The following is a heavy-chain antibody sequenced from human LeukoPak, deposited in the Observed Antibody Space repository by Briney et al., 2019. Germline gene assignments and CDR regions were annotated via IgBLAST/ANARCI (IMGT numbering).Heavy chain of an antibody. CDR2: ISGSGANT. J-gene: IGHJ4*02. D-gene: IGHD3-16*02. CDR3: AKERAGYTNPYYFDY. V-gene: IGHV3-23*01. CDR1: GFTFSTYA. Sequence: GGSRRLSCAASGFTFSTYAMGWFRQPPGKGLKWVSTISGSGANTYYADPVRGRFTISRDNSKNTPYLHMNSLRAEDTAVYYCAKERAGYTNPYYFDYWGQGTLVTVSS.